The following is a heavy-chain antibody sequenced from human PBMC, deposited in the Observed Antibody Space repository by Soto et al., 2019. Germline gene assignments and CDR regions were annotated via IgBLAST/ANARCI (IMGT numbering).Heavy chain of an antibody. CDR1: GFTFSSYA. CDR3: AKASSPQFWSGYHYYFDY. V-gene: IGHV3-23*01. D-gene: IGHD3-3*01. CDR2: ISGNGGST. J-gene: IGHJ4*02. Sequence: GGSLRLSCAASGFTFSSYAMSWVRQAPGKGLEWVSAISGNGGSTYYADSVKGRFTISRDNSKNTLYLQMNSLRAEDTAVYYCAKASSPQFWSGYHYYFDYWGQGTLVTVSS.